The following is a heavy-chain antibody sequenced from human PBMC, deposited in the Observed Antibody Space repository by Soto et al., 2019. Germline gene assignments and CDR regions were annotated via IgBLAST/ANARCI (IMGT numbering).Heavy chain of an antibody. J-gene: IGHJ4*02. CDR2: INHSGST. CDR3: ARGRGYSGYALDY. Sequence: QVQLQQWGAGLLKPSETLSLTCAVYGGSFSGYYWSWIRQPPGKGLEWIGEINHSGSTNYNPSLKSRVPISVDTSKSQFSLKLSSVTAADTAVYYCARGRGYSGYALDYWGQGTLVTVSS. D-gene: IGHD5-12*01. CDR1: GGSFSGYY. V-gene: IGHV4-34*01.